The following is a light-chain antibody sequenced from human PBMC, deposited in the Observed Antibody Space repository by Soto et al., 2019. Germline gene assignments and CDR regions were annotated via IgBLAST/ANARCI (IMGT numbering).Light chain of an antibody. Sequence: DIQMTQSPSSLSASVRDRVTITCQASQDISNYLNWYQQKPGKAPKLLIYDASNLETGVPSRFSGSGSGTDFTFTISSLQPEDIATYSCQQYDSFGQGTKLEIK. CDR3: QQYDS. J-gene: IGKJ2*01. CDR1: QDISNY. V-gene: IGKV1-33*01. CDR2: DAS.